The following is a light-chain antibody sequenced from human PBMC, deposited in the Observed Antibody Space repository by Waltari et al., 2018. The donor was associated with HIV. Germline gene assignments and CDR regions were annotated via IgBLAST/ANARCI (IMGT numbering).Light chain of an antibody. V-gene: IGLV2-23*01. CDR2: EAI. CDR1: SSDVGNYNL. Sequence: QSALTQPASVSGSPGQSITISCTVTSSDVGNYNLVSWYQQHPGKAPKLIIYEAIKRPSGVSDRISGSKSASTASLTISGLQADDEADYFCSSYGGSSIWLFGGGTKLTV. CDR3: SSYGGSSIWL. J-gene: IGLJ2*01.